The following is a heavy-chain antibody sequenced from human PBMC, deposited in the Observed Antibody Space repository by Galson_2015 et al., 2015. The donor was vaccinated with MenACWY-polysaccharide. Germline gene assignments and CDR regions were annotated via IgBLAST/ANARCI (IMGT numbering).Heavy chain of an antibody. D-gene: IGHD5-18*01. CDR2: MNPNSGNT. CDR3: ARGLLDTSVAPPDSPLLDD. CDR1: GYTFSSYD. J-gene: IGHJ4*02. V-gene: IGHV1-8*01. Sequence: SVKVSCKASGYTFSSYDINWVRQATGQRLEWMGWMNPNSGNTGYAQKFQGRVTMTRNTSISTAYMELSSLTSEDTAVYYCARGLLDTSVAPPDSPLLDDCGQGSLLPIIS.